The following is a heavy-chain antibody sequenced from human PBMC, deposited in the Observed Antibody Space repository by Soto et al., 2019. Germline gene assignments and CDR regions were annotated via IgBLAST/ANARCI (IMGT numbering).Heavy chain of an antibody. V-gene: IGHV1-3*01. Sequence: ASVKVSCKASGYTFTSFPIHWVRQAPGQRLEWMGWINAGNGDTKYSQKFQGRVTVTRDTSASTAYIELISLRSEDTAVYYCTRAPRGENWGQGTLVTVSS. CDR2: INAGNGDT. CDR1: GYTFTSFP. J-gene: IGHJ1*01. D-gene: IGHD2-21*01. CDR3: TRAPRGEN.